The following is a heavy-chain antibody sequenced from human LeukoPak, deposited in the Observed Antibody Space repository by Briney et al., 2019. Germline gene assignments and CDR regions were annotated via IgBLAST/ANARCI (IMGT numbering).Heavy chain of an antibody. CDR2: IYYTGGT. V-gene: IGHV4-59*08. CDR1: GGSIGSNY. CDR3: AKYGNSGWVIDN. J-gene: IGHJ4*02. Sequence: SETLSLTCTVSGGSIGSNYWTWLRQPPGKGLEYIGYIYYTGGTNYNPSLKSRVTISVDTSKNQFSLKLSSVTAADTAVYFCAKYGNSGWVIDNWGQGTLVTVSS. D-gene: IGHD6-19*01.